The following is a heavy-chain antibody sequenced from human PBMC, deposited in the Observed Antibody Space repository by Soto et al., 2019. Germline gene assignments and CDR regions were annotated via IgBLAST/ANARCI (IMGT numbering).Heavy chain of an antibody. CDR1: GFTFSSYG. V-gene: IGHV3-30*18. CDR3: AKDHEYSYGQHFDY. Sequence: QVQLVESGGGVVQPGRSLRLSCAASGFTFSSYGMHWVRQAPGKGLEWVAVISYDGSNKYYADSVKGRFTISRDNSKNTLYLQMNSLRAEDTAVYYCAKDHEYSYGQHFDYWGQGTLVTVSS. D-gene: IGHD5-18*01. CDR2: ISYDGSNK. J-gene: IGHJ4*02.